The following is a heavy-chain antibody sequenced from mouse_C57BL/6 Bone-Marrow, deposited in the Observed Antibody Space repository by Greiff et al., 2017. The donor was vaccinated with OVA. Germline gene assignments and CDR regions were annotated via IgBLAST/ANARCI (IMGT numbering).Heavy chain of an antibody. CDR2: IRLKSDNYET. J-gene: IGHJ3*01. CDR3: TCGGLLLGFAY. D-gene: IGHD2-3*01. CDR1: GFTFSNYW. Sequence: EVHLVESGGGLVQPGGSLKLSCVASGFTFSNYWMNWVRQSPEKGLEWVAQIRLKSDNYETHYAVSVLGRFTITIEDTKISVYLQMNNLRAEDTGIYYCTCGGLLLGFAYWGQGTLVTVSA. V-gene: IGHV6-3*01.